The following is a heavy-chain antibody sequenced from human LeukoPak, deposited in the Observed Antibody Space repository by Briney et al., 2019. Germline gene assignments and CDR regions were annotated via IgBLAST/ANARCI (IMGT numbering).Heavy chain of an antibody. D-gene: IGHD6-19*01. CDR1: GYTFTGYY. J-gene: IGHJ4*02. CDR3: ARDRYSSGSGDY. CDR2: INPDSGGT. Sequence: ASVKVSCKASGYTFTGYYIHWVRQAPGQGLEWMGWINPDSGGTNYAQNFHGRVTMTRDTSISTAYMAVSRLRSDDTAVYYCARDRYSSGSGDYWGQGTLVTVSS. V-gene: IGHV1-2*02.